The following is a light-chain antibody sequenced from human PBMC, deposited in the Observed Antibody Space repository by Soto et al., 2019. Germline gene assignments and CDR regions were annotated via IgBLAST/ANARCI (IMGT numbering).Light chain of an antibody. Sequence: EIMMTQSPATLSVSPGERATLSCRASQSVSSNLAWYQQKPGQAPRLLICDASTRAASIPDRFSGSGSGTEFTLTISSLQSEDFAVYYCQQYNNWLRTFGGGTKVEIK. CDR1: QSVSSN. J-gene: IGKJ4*01. CDR2: DAS. V-gene: IGKV3-15*01. CDR3: QQYNNWLRT.